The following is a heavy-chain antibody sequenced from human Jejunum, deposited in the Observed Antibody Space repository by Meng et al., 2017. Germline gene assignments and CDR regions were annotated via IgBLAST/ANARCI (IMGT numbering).Heavy chain of an antibody. CDR1: GFTFSRYE. CDR2: ISDSGSSI. V-gene: IGHV3-48*03. Sequence: GESLKISCAASGFTFSRYEMSWVRQAPGKGLEWVSYISDSGSSIYYADSVKGRFTISRDNAKNSLYLQMSSLRAEDTAIYYCVRDSSGGGDCLEDWGQGTLVTGAS. J-gene: IGHJ4*02. CDR3: VRDSSGGGDCLED. D-gene: IGHD2-21*02.